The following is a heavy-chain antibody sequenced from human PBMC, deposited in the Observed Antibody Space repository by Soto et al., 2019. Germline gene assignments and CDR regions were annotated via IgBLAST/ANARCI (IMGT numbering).Heavy chain of an antibody. D-gene: IGHD6-13*01. V-gene: IGHV2-5*01. CDR2: LYWNDDK. CDR3: AHRYEPAAGLNLFAY. J-gene: IGHJ4*02. CDR1: GFSLSTSGLG. Sequence: QITLKESGPTLVKPTQPLTLTCTFSGFSLSTSGLGVGWIRQPPGKALEWLPLLYWNDDKRYTPSLKSSLTINEATSKHQVVLISTNMDPVDTATYYCAHRYEPAAGLNLFAYWGQGTLVTVSS.